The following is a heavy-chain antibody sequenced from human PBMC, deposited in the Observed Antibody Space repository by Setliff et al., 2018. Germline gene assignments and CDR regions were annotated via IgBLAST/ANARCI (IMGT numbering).Heavy chain of an antibody. Sequence: PSETLSLTCTVSGGSITSGSNYWSWIRQPAGRGLEWMGHIDPSGNTNYHPSLRSRVTISRDTSKNQFSLKLTSVTAADTAVYFCARVLVLGYNWFDPWGQGTLVTVSS. V-gene: IGHV4-61*09. CDR2: IDPSGNT. CDR1: GGSITSGSNY. CDR3: ARVLVLGYNWFDP. J-gene: IGHJ5*02. D-gene: IGHD3-10*01.